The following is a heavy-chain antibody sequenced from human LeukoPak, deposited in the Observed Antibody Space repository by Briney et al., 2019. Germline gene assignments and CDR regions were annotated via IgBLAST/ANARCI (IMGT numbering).Heavy chain of an antibody. J-gene: IGHJ5*02. CDR2: INAGNGNT. CDR3: ARGLTVTVWFDP. V-gene: IGHV1-3*01. D-gene: IGHD4-11*01. CDR1: GYTFTSYA. Sequence: ASVKVSCKASGYTFTSYAMHWVRQAPGQRLEWMGWINAGNGNTKYSQKFQGRVTITRDTSASTAYMELSSLRSVDTAVHYCARGLTVTVWFDPWGQGTLVTVSS.